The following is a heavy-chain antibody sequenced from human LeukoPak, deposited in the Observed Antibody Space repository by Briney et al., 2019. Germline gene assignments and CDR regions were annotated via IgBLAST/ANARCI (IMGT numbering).Heavy chain of an antibody. Sequence: GRSLRLSCAASGFTFSTYWMIWVRQVPGKGLEWVANIKQDGSEKYYVDSVKGRFTISRDNAKNSLFLQMNSLRVEDTAVYYCARGYCTSTSCYGNYFDPWGQGTLVTVSS. J-gene: IGHJ5*02. CDR1: GFTFSTYW. V-gene: IGHV3-7*01. CDR2: IKQDGSEK. D-gene: IGHD2-2*01. CDR3: ARGYCTSTSCYGNYFDP.